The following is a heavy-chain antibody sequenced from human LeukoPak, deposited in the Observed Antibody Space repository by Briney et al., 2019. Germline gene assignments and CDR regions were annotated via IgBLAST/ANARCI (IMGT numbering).Heavy chain of an antibody. Sequence: GGSQRLSCAASGFTFSSYAMSWVRQAPGKGLEWVSAISGSGGSTYYADSVKGRFTISRDNSKNTLYLQMNSLRAEDTAVYYCAKSLFSSGWYFDYWGQGTLVTVSS. D-gene: IGHD6-19*01. CDR3: AKSLFSSGWYFDY. CDR2: ISGSGGST. J-gene: IGHJ4*02. V-gene: IGHV3-23*01. CDR1: GFTFSSYA.